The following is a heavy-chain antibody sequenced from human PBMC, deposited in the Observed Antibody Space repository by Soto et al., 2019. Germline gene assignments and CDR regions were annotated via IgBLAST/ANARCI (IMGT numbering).Heavy chain of an antibody. V-gene: IGHV3-33*01. D-gene: IGHD6-6*01. CDR3: ASTPSSSSSLDY. J-gene: IGHJ4*02. Sequence: GGSLRLSCAASGFTFSSYGMHWVRQAPGKGLEWVAVIWYDGSNKYYADSVKGRFTISRDNSKNTLYLQMNSLRAEDTAVYYCASTPSSSSSLDYWGQGTLVTVSS. CDR1: GFTFSSYG. CDR2: IWYDGSNK.